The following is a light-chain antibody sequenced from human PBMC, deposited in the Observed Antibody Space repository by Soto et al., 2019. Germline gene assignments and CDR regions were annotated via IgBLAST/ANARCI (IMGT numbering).Light chain of an antibody. CDR3: QHYHSSPWT. CDR2: KAS. J-gene: IGKJ1*01. Sequence: DIQMTQSPSTLSTSVGDRVTITCRASQSISNWLAWYQQKPGKAPKLLIYKASSLESGVPSRFSGSGSGTEFTLTISSLQPDDFATYYCQHYHSSPWTFGQGTKVDIK. V-gene: IGKV1-5*03. CDR1: QSISNW.